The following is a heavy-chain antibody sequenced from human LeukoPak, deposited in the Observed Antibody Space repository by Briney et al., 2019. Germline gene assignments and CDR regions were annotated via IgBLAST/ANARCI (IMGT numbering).Heavy chain of an antibody. Sequence: SETLSLTCTVSGGSISSSSYYWGWIRQPPGKGLEWIGSIYYSGSTYYNPSLKSRVTISVDTSKNQFSLKLSSVTAADTAVYYCARVYGGFLGFDPWGQGTLVTVSS. CDR2: IYYSGST. CDR3: ARVYGGFLGFDP. D-gene: IGHD3-10*01. V-gene: IGHV4-39*07. CDR1: GGSISSSSYY. J-gene: IGHJ5*02.